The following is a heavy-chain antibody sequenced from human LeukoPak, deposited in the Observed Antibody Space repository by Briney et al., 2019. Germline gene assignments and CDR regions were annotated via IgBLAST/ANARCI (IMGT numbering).Heavy chain of an antibody. D-gene: IGHD3-22*01. CDR2: ISGSGGST. J-gene: IGHJ1*01. CDR1: GFTFSSYA. Sequence: GGSLRLSCAASGFTFSSYAMSWVRQAPGKGLEWVSAISGSGGSTYYADSVKGRFTISRDNSKNTLYLQMNSLRAEDTAVYYCAKVGYYYDSSGYYNAEYFQRWGQGTLVTVSS. V-gene: IGHV3-23*01. CDR3: AKVGYYYDSSGYYNAEYFQR.